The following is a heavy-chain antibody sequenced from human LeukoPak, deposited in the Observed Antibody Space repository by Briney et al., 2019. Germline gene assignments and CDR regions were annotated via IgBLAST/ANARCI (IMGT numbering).Heavy chain of an antibody. J-gene: IGHJ3*02. V-gene: IGHV4-59*01. D-gene: IGHD6-13*01. CDR1: GGSISSYY. CDR3: ATPAAGTVADAFDI. Sequence: SETLSLTCTVSGGSISSYYWSWIRQPPGKGLEWIGYIYYSGSTNYNPSLKSRVTISVDTSKNQFSLKLSSVTAADTAVYYCATPAAGTVADAFDIWGQGTMVTVSS. CDR2: IYYSGST.